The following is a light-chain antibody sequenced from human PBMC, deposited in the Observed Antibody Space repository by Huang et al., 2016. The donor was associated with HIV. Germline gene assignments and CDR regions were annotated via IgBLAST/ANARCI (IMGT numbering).Light chain of an antibody. CDR2: GAS. V-gene: IGKV3-20*01. Sequence: EIVLTQSPGTLSLSPGERATLSCRASQSVSSSYLAWYQQKPGQAPRLLIYGASSRDTGIPDMFRGSGSGTDVTLTISRLEPEDFAVYYCQQYGSSFTFGPGTKVDIK. CDR1: QSVSSSY. J-gene: IGKJ3*01. CDR3: QQYGSSFT.